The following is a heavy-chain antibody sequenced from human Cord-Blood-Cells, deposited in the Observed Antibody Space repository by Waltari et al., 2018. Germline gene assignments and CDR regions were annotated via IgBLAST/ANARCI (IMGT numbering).Heavy chain of an antibody. CDR1: GGTFSSYA. D-gene: IGHD4-4*01. CDR3: ARVRGNYYYYYYGMDV. Sequence: QVQLVQSGEEVKTPGSSVKVSCKGFGGTFSSYAISWVRQRPGKGLEWMGVIIPIFGTANYAQKFQGRVTITADEATSTAYMELSSLRSEDTAVYYCARVRGNYYYYYYGMDVWGQGTTVTGSS. V-gene: IGHV1-69*01. CDR2: IIPIFGTA. J-gene: IGHJ6*02.